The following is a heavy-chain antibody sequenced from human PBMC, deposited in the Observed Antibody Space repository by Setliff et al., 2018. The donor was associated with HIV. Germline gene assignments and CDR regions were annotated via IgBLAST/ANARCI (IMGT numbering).Heavy chain of an antibody. J-gene: IGHJ3*02. Sequence: SETLSLTCTVSGASISSSGYYWGWIRQPPGKGLEWIGTIYYSGSTYYNPSLKSRVTISVDTSKNQFSLKLSSVTAADTAVYYCASQQDIPPAMVPFDIWGQGTMVTVS. V-gene: IGHV4-39*07. CDR3: ASQQDIPPAMVPFDI. CDR2: IYYSGST. D-gene: IGHD2-2*01. CDR1: GASISSSGYY.